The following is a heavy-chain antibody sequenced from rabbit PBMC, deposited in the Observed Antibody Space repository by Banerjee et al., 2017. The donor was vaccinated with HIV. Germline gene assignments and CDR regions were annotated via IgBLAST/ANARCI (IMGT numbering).Heavy chain of an antibody. Sequence: QSLEESGGDLVKPGASLTLTCTASGFSFSSIYYMCWVRQAPGKGLEWIACIVAGSSGTTYYATWAKGRFTISKTSSTTVTLQMTSLTAADTATYFCVRATNKNGDYDLWGQGTLVTVS. CDR1: GFSFSSIYY. J-gene: IGHJ4*01. CDR2: IVAGSSGTT. D-gene: IGHD2-1*01. V-gene: IGHV1S40*01. CDR3: VRATNKNGDYDL.